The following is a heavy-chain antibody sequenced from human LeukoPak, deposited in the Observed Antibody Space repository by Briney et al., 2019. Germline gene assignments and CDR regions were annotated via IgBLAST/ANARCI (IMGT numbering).Heavy chain of an antibody. V-gene: IGHV1-24*01. Sequence: ASVKVSCKVSGYTLTELSMHWVRQAPGKGLEWMGGFDPEDGETIYAQKFQGRVTMTEDTSTDTAYMELSSLRSEDTAVYYCATLWFGESYRFGYYFDYWGQGTLVTVSS. J-gene: IGHJ4*02. CDR3: ATLWFGESYRFGYYFDY. D-gene: IGHD3-10*01. CDR1: GYTLTELS. CDR2: FDPEDGET.